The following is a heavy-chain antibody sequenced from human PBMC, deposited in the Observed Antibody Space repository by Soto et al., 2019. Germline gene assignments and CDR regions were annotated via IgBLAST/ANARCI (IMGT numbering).Heavy chain of an antibody. D-gene: IGHD4-17*01. CDR3: ARDASDDYGDYVGWFDP. V-gene: IGHV3-30-3*01. Sequence: GGSLRLSCAASGFTFSSYAMHWVRQAPGKGLEWVAVISYDGSNKYYADSVKGRFTISRDNSKNTLYLQMNSLRAEDTAVYYCARDASDDYGDYVGWFDPWGQGTLVTVSS. CDR2: ISYDGSNK. J-gene: IGHJ5*02. CDR1: GFTFSSYA.